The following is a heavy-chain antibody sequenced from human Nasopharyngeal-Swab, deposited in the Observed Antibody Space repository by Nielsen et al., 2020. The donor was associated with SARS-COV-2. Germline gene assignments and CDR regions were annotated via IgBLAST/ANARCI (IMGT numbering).Heavy chain of an antibody. CDR1: GFTFDDYA. J-gene: IGHJ5*02. V-gene: IGHV3-9*01. CDR2: ISWNSGSI. CDR3: AKGPSWEAYNWFDP. D-gene: IGHD1-26*01. Sequence: GGSLRLSCAASGFTFDDYAMHWVRQAPGKGLEWVSGISWNSGSIGYADSVKGRFTISRDNAKNSLYLQMNSLRAEDTALYYCAKGPSWEAYNWFDPWGQGTLVTVSS.